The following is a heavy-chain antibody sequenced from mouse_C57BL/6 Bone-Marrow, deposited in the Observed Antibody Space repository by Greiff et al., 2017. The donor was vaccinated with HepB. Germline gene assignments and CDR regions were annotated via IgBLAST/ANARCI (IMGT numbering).Heavy chain of an antibody. CDR2: INPYNGDT. D-gene: IGHD1-1*01. CDR1: GYSFTGYF. CDR3: ARGTFYYGSSYGYFDV. V-gene: IGHV1-20*01. Sequence: EVQLQQSGPELVKPGDSVKISCKASGYSFTGYFMNWVMQSHGKSLEWIRRINPYNGDTFYNQKFKGKATLTVDKSSSTAHMELRSLTSEDSAVYYCARGTFYYGSSYGYFDVWGTGTTVTVSS. J-gene: IGHJ1*03.